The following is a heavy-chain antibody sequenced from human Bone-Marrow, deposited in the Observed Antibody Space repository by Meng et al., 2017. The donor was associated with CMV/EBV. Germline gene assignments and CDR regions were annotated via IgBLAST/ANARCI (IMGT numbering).Heavy chain of an antibody. V-gene: IGHV3-30*04. D-gene: IGHD2-21*01. Sequence: GESLKISCAASGFTFSSYAMHWVRQAPGKGLEWVAVISYDGSNKYYADSVKGRFTISRDNSKNTLYLQMNSLRAEDTAVYYYARDLAYCGGDCYPGWFDPWGQGTLVTVSS. CDR1: GFTFSSYA. J-gene: IGHJ5*02. CDR2: ISYDGSNK. CDR3: ARDLAYCGGDCYPGWFDP.